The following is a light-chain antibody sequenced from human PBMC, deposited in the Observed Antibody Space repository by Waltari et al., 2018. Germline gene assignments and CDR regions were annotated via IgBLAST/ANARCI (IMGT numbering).Light chain of an antibody. CDR2: AAS. CDR3: QQTYKTPIT. J-gene: IGKJ5*01. V-gene: IGKV1-39*01. Sequence: DIQMTQSPSSLSASVGDTVTITCRADQSINTYLNWYQQRPGKAPKLRIYAASTLQGGVPSRFSGSGSGTDFTLTISRLQPEDFATFYCQQTYKTPITFGHGTRLDVK. CDR1: QSINTY.